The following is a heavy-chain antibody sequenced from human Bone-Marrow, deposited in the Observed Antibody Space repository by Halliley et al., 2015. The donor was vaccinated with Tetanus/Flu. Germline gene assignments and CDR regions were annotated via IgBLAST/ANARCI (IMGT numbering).Heavy chain of an antibody. Sequence: GLQFVSDISRNGGSTYYADSVKGRFTISRDNSKSTLYLQMSSLRVEDTAVYYCVKQGGDWGQGTLVTVSS. CDR3: VKQGGD. J-gene: IGHJ4*02. V-gene: IGHV3-64D*06. CDR2: ISRNGGST. D-gene: IGHD1-26*01.